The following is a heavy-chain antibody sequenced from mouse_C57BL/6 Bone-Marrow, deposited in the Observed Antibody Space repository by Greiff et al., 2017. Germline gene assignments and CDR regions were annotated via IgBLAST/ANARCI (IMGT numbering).Heavy chain of an antibody. CDR2: ISDGGSYT. D-gene: IGHD4-1*01. CDR3: ARDRTGPFAY. Sequence: EVQGVESGGGLVKPGGSLKLSCAASGFTFSSYAMSWVRQTPEKRLEWVATISDGGSYTYYPDNVKGRFTISRDNAKNNLYLQVSHLKSEDTAMYYCARDRTGPFAYWGQGTLVTVSA. CDR1: GFTFSSYA. J-gene: IGHJ3*01. V-gene: IGHV5-4*01.